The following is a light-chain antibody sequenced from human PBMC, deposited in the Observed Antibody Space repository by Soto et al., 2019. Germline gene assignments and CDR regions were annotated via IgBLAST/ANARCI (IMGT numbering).Light chain of an antibody. CDR3: QQRSNWPLT. CDR2: DAS. J-gene: IGKJ4*01. CDR1: QSVGSY. Sequence: EIVLTQSPATLSLSPGERATLSCRASQSVGSYLAWYKQKPGQAPGLLIYDASNRATGIPARFSGSGSGTDFTLTISSLEPEDFAVYYCQQRSNWPLTFGGGTKVEIK. V-gene: IGKV3-11*01.